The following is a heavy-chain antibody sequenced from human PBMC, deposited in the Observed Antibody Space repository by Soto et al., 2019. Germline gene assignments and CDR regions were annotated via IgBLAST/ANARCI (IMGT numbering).Heavy chain of an antibody. D-gene: IGHD3-3*01. Sequence: SETLSLTCTVSGDSIRSSYWSWVRQPPGKVLEWIGYVHYSGATNSNPSLKSRVTISADTSKNLFSLKVVSVTAAETAVYYCAREKPRGTDFWSGYIRRYFKYWGEGTLVTDSS. CDR1: GDSIRSSY. CDR3: AREKPRGTDFWSGYIRRYFKY. CDR2: VHYSGAT. J-gene: IGHJ4*02. V-gene: IGHV4-59*01.